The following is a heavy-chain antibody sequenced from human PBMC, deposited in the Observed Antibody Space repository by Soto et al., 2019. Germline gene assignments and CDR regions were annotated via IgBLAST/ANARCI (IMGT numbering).Heavy chain of an antibody. J-gene: IGHJ4*02. V-gene: IGHV2-5*02. Sequence: QITLNESGPTVVKPAEPLTLTCTFSGFSLTTSGVGVGWIRQSPGKAPEWLALIYWDDDKRYSASLKSVLTITNGTSKNQLVLTMASVDPAATATYSCAHRILRTVFGLVTTTAIYFDFWGQGPPVVVSS. CDR2: IYWDDDK. CDR1: GFSLTTSGVG. CDR3: AHRILRTVFGLVTTTAIYFDF. D-gene: IGHD3-3*01.